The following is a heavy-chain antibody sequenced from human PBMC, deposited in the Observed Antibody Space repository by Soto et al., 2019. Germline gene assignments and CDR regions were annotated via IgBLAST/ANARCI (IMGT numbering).Heavy chain of an antibody. CDR2: IYYSGST. Sequence: QVQLQESGPGLVKPSETLSLTCTVSGGSISSYYWSWIRQPPGKGLEWIGYIYYSGSTNYNPSLKSRVTISVDTSKNQFSLKLSSVTAADTAVYYCARDRGYYDSSGPETYGMDVWGQGTTVTVSS. V-gene: IGHV4-59*01. CDR3: ARDRGYYDSSGPETYGMDV. J-gene: IGHJ6*02. D-gene: IGHD3-22*01. CDR1: GGSISSYY.